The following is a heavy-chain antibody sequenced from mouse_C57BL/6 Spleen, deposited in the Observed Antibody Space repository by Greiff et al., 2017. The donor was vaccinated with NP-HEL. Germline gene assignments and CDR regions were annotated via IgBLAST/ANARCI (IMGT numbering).Heavy chain of an antibody. J-gene: IGHJ1*03. Sequence: QVQLQQSGAELVKPGASVKISCKASGYTFTDYYINWVKQRPGQGLEWIGKIGPGSGSTYYNEKFKGKATLTADKSSRTAYMQLSSLTSEDSAVYFCARERYDYDDWGFWYFDVWGTGTTVTVSS. CDR2: IGPGSGST. CDR3: ARERYDYDDWGFWYFDV. V-gene: IGHV1-77*01. CDR1: GYTFTDYY. D-gene: IGHD2-4*01.